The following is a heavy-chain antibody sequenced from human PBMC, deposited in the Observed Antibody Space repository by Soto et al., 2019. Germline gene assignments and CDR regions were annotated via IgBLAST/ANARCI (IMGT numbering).Heavy chain of an antibody. D-gene: IGHD3-9*01. CDR3: ARAYYDILTGSAFDI. CDR1: GYTFTSYG. CDR2: ISAYNGNT. Sequence: ASVKVSCKASGYTFTSYGISWVRQAPGQGLEWMGWISAYNGNTNYAQKLQGRVTMTTDTSTSTAYMELRSLRSDDTAVYYGARAYYDILTGSAFDIWGQGTMVTVSS. J-gene: IGHJ3*02. V-gene: IGHV1-18*01.